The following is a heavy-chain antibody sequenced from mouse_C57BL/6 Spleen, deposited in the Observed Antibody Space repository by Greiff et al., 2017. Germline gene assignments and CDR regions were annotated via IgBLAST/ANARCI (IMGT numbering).Heavy chain of an antibody. J-gene: IGHJ4*01. CDR2: IYPGDGDP. CDR3: ASAGYYYYSSLYAMDY. D-gene: IGHD1-1*01. V-gene: IGHV1-82*01. CDR1: GYAFRSSW. Sequence: VQLQQSGPELVKPGASVKLSCKASGYAFRSSWMNWVKQRPGKGLEWIGRIYPGDGDPNYNGKFKGKATMTVDKSSSTAYRQVSSLTSDDSAVCFFASAGYYYYSSLYAMDYWGQGTSVTVSS.